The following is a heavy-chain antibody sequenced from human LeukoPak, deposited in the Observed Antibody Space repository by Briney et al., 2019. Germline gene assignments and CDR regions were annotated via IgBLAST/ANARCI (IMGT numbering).Heavy chain of an antibody. CDR1: GFTFSSYS. V-gene: IGHV3-21*01. J-gene: IGHJ1*01. Sequence: PGRSLRLSCAASGFTFSSYSMNWVRQAPGKGLEWVSSISSSSSYIYYADSVKGRFTISRDNAKNSLYLQMNSLRAEDTAVYYCARGLRRYCSSTSCRVEYFQHWGQGTLVTVSS. D-gene: IGHD2-2*01. CDR2: ISSSSSYI. CDR3: ARGLRRYCSSTSCRVEYFQH.